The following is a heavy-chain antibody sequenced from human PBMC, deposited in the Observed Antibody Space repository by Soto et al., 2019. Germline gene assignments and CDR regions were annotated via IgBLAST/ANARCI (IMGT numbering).Heavy chain of an antibody. J-gene: IGHJ4*02. V-gene: IGHV4-31*03. D-gene: IGHD6-13*01. CDR3: ARHRVSGSWSKFDY. CDR1: GLTISSASYY. Sequence: QVLLQESGPRLMKASETLTLTCTVSGLTISSASYYWSWIRQRPGKGLEWVGNIYYNGSTYYSPSLKSRVTLWLDTPKNQFSLRLTSVTAADTAVYYSARHRVSGSWSKFDYWGQGPLVTVST. CDR2: IYYNGST.